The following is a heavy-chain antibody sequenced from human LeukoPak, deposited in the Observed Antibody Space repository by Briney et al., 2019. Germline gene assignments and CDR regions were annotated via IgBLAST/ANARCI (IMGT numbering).Heavy chain of an antibody. CDR3: AKDRRSQWLVQDY. D-gene: IGHD6-19*01. CDR2: ISGSGGST. V-gene: IGHV3-23*01. J-gene: IGHJ4*02. Sequence: GGSLRLSCAASGFTFSSYAMSWVRQAPGQGLEWVSAISGSGGSTYYAASVKVRFTISRDNSKNTLYLQMNSLRAEDTAVYYCAKDRRSQWLVQDYWGQGTLVTVSS. CDR1: GFTFSSYA.